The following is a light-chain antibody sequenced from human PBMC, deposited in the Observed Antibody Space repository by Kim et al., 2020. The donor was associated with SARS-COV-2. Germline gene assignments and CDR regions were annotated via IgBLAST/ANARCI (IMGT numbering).Light chain of an antibody. Sequence: HSITISCTGTSGDVGSYDLVSWYQQHPGKAPKLMIYEATMRPSGISNRFSGSKSGNTASLTISGLQAEDEADYYCCSYAGSTTNYVFGTGTKVTVL. J-gene: IGLJ1*01. V-gene: IGLV2-23*01. CDR2: EAT. CDR1: SGDVGSYDL. CDR3: CSYAGSTTNYV.